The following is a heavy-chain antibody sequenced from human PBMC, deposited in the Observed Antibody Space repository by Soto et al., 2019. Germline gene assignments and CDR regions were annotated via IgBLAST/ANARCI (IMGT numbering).Heavy chain of an antibody. CDR1: GFPLSTSAVG. V-gene: IGHV2-5*02. Sequence: QITLKESGPTLVKPTQTLTLTCTFSGFPLSTSAVGVGWIRQPPGKALEWLAFIYWDDDKRYSQSLNSRLTFTKDTSKIHVVLAMTNMDPVDTATYYCAHLVVAGLTYYFDYWGQGTLFTVSS. CDR3: AHLVVAGLTYYFDY. D-gene: IGHD2-8*02. CDR2: IYWDDDK. J-gene: IGHJ4*02.